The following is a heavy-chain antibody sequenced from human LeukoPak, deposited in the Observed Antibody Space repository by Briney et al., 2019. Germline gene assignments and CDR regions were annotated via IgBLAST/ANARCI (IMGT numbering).Heavy chain of an antibody. Sequence: GSSVKVSCKASGGTFSSYAISWVRQTPGQGLEWMGRIIPILGIANSAQKFQGRATITADKSTSTAYIELSSLRSEDPAVYYCASDPYSGYDSTAFDYWGQGTLVTVSS. CDR2: IIPILGIA. D-gene: IGHD5-12*01. CDR1: GGTFSSYA. J-gene: IGHJ4*02. V-gene: IGHV1-69*04. CDR3: ASDPYSGYDSTAFDY.